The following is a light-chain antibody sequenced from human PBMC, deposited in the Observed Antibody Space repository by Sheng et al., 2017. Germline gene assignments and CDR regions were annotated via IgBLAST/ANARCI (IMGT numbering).Light chain of an antibody. CDR1: SSNIGAHFD. CDR2: SNN. V-gene: IGLV1-40*01. J-gene: IGLJ3*02. Sequence: QSVLTQPPSVSGAPGQRVTISCTGGSSNIGAHFDVHWYQQLPGTAPKLLIYSNNNRPSRVPDRFSGSKSDTSASLAITGLQAEDEADYYCQSYDSSLSGWVFGGGTRTDRA. CDR3: QSYDSSLSGWV.